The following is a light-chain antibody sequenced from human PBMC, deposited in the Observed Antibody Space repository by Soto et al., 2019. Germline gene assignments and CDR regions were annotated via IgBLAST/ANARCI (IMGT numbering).Light chain of an antibody. J-gene: IGLJ2*01. CDR2: STS. V-gene: IGLV7-43*01. CDR3: LFYYGGAVV. CDR1: TGAVTSGYY. Sequence: QAVVTQKPSLTVSPGGTVTLTCASSTGAVTSGYYPNWFQQKPGQAPRALIYSTSNKYSWTPARFSGSLLGGKAALTLSGVQPEDEAEYYCLFYYGGAVVFGGGTKLTVL.